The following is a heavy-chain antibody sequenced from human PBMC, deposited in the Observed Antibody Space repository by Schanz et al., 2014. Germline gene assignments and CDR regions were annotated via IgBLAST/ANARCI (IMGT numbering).Heavy chain of an antibody. V-gene: IGHV3-48*01. Sequence: EVQLVESGGGLVKPGGSLRLSCGVLGFTASSLSLNWVRQAPGKGLEWISYITYNGGTIYYADSVKGRFTISRDNAKNSLYLEMNSLRAEDTALYYCARDRRNADLDYWGQGTLVTVSS. CDR1: GFTASSLS. CDR2: ITYNGGTI. J-gene: IGHJ4*02. CDR3: ARDRRNADLDY. D-gene: IGHD1-1*01.